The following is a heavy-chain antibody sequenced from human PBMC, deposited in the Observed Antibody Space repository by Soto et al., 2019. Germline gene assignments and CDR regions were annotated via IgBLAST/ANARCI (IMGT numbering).Heavy chain of an antibody. CDR1: GFTFSSYG. CDR3: ARDNYGGNSDYYYYYGMDV. V-gene: IGHV3-33*01. CDR2: IWYDGSNK. D-gene: IGHD4-17*01. Sequence: QVQLVESGGGVVQPGRSLRLSCAASGFTFSSYGMHWVRQAPGKGLEWVAVIWYDGSNKYYADSEKGRFTISRDNSKNTLYLQMNSLRAEDTAVYYCARDNYGGNSDYYYYYGMDVWGQGTTVTVSS. J-gene: IGHJ6*02.